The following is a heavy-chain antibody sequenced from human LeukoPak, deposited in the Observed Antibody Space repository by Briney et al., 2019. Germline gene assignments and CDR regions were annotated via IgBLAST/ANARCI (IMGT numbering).Heavy chain of an antibody. D-gene: IGHD3-16*01. CDR1: GFTFSRNC. CDR3: AKVTGGDMITYGGLDY. J-gene: IGHJ4*02. CDR2: IKQDGSEK. V-gene: IGHV3-7*01. Sequence: GGSLRLSCAASGFTFSRNCMSWVRQAPGKGLEWVAYIKQDGSEKYYVDSVKGRFTISRDNAKSSLYLQMNSLRVEDTAVYYCAKVTGGDMITYGGLDYWGQGTLVTVSS.